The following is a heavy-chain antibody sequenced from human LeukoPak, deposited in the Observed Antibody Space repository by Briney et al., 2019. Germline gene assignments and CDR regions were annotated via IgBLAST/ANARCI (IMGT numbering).Heavy chain of an antibody. CDR2: IYYSGST. CDR1: GCSISSGGYY. CDR3: ARATHGYPRYHIDY. Sequence: SETLSLTCTVSGCSISSGGYYWSWIRQHPGKGLEWIEYIYYSGSTYYNPSLKSRVTISVDTSRNQFSLKLSSVTAADTAVYYCARATHGYPRYHIDYWGQGTLVTVSS. V-gene: IGHV4-31*03. D-gene: IGHD5-24*01. J-gene: IGHJ4*02.